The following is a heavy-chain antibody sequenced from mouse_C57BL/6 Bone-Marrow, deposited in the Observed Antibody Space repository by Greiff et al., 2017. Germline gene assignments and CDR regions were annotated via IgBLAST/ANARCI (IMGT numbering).Heavy chain of an antibody. J-gene: IGHJ4*01. CDR3: AIHEEFVGGSREYDAMAY. CDR2: FYPGSGSI. D-gene: IGHD1-1*02. Sequence: QVQLQQSGAELVKPGASVKLSCKASGYTFTEYTIHWVKQRSGQGLEWIGWFYPGSGSIKYNEKFKDKATLTADKSSSTVYMELSRLTSEDSAVYICAIHEEFVGGSREYDAMAYWGQGTSVTASS. V-gene: IGHV1-62-2*01. CDR1: GYTFTEYT.